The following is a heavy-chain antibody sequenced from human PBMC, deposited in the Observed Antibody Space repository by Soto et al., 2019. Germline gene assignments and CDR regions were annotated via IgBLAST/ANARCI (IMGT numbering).Heavy chain of an antibody. CDR1: GVSISSYY. CDR3: ARGASNWQYFDY. CDR2: NYYSGTT. D-gene: IGHD4-4*01. J-gene: IGHJ4*02. V-gene: IGHV4-59*01. Sequence: SSETLSLTCAVSGVSISSYYWSWIRQPPGKGLEWIGYNYYSGTTNYNSSLKSRVTMSLDTSKNQFSLKLSSVSAADMAIYYCARGASNWQYFDYWGQGALVTVSS.